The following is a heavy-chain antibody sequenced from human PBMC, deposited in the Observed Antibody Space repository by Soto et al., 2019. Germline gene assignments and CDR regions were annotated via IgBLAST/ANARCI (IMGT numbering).Heavy chain of an antibody. J-gene: IGHJ6*03. CDR1: GFTFSSYG. CDR3: ATSAGYCSSTSCYSYYMDV. D-gene: IGHD2-2*01. V-gene: IGHV3-33*01. CDR2: IWYDGSNK. Sequence: GGSLRLSCAASGFTFSSYGMHWVRQAPGKGLEWVAVIWYDGSNKYYADSVKGRFTISRDNSKNTLYLQMNSLRAEDTAVYYSATSAGYCSSTSCYSYYMDVWGKGTTVTVSS.